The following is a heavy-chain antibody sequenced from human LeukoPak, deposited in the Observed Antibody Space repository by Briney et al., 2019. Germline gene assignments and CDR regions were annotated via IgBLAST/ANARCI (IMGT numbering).Heavy chain of an antibody. D-gene: IGHD3/OR15-3a*01. J-gene: IGHJ3*02. Sequence: GGSLRLSCAAPGFTFSSYSMNWVRQAPGKGLEWVSYISSSGSTIYYADSVKGRFTISRDNAKNSLYLQMNSLRAEDTAVYYCARSLSIFGLGAFDIWGQGTMVTVSS. CDR2: ISSSGSTI. V-gene: IGHV3-48*01. CDR3: ARSLSIFGLGAFDI. CDR1: GFTFSSYS.